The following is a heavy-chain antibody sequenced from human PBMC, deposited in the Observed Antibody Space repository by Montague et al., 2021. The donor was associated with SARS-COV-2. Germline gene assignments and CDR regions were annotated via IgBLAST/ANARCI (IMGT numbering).Heavy chain of an antibody. CDR2: IYSSGST. J-gene: IGHJ4*02. D-gene: IGHD6-19*01. CDR3: ARHTRGWQPFDF. Sequence: ETLSLTCTVSGGSIRSYYWSWIRQPPGKGLEWIGEIYSSGSTNYNPSLKSRVTISMDTSKSQFSLKLTSATAADTAVYYCARHTRGWQPFDFWGQGTLVTVSS. CDR1: GGSIRSYY. V-gene: IGHV4-59*01.